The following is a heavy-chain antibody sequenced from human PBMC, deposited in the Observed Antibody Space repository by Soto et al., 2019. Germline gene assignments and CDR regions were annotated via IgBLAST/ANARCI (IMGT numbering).Heavy chain of an antibody. Sequence: TGGALRLSFAASGFTFSSYGMHWVRPAPGKGVEWVAVIWYDGSNKYYADSVKGRFTISRDNSKNTLYLQMNSRRAEDTAVYYCARDPQQNEGYYYYGMDVWGQGTTVTVSS. CDR1: GFTFSSYG. J-gene: IGHJ6*02. CDR2: IWYDGSNK. V-gene: IGHV3-33*01. CDR3: ARDPQQNEGYYYYGMDV.